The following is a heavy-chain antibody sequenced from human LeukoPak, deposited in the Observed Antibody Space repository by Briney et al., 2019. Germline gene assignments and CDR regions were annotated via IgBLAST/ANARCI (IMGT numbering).Heavy chain of an antibody. D-gene: IGHD3-3*01. Sequence: GGSLRLSCAASGLTISSNYMSWVRQARGLEWVSIIYSDGSTYYADSVRGRFTISRDNSKNTLYLQMNSLRTEDSAVYYCARVPYDFWRKGMDVWGQGTTVTVSS. CDR1: GLTISSNY. J-gene: IGHJ6*02. CDR3: ARVPYDFWRKGMDV. V-gene: IGHV3-66*02. CDR2: IYSDGST.